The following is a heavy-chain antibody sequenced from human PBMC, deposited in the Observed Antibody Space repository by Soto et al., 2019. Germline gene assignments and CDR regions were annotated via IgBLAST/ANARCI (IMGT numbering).Heavy chain of an antibody. CDR2: IYSGGST. J-gene: IGHJ4*02. CDR1: GFTVSSNY. D-gene: IGHD3-22*01. CDR3: AGVTMIAGY. Sequence: EVQLVESGGGLVQPGGSMRLSCAASGFTVSSNYMSWVRQAPGKGLEWVSVIYSGGSTYYADTVNARCTISRHNSKSTLYLQMNSLRAEDTGVYYCAGVTMIAGYWGQGTLVTVSS. V-gene: IGHV3-53*04.